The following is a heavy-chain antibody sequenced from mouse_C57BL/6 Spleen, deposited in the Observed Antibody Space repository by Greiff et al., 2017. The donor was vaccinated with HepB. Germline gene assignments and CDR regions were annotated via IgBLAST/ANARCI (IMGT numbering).Heavy chain of an antibody. Sequence: EVHLVESGAELVRPGASVKLSCTASGFNIKDDYMHWVKQRPEQGLEWIGWIDPENGDTEYASKFQGKATITADTSSNTAYLQLSSLTSEDTAVYYCTPFITTVVATGDYWGQGTTLTVSS. D-gene: IGHD1-1*01. V-gene: IGHV14-4*01. J-gene: IGHJ2*01. CDR1: GFNIKDDY. CDR3: TPFITTVVATGDY. CDR2: IDPENGDT.